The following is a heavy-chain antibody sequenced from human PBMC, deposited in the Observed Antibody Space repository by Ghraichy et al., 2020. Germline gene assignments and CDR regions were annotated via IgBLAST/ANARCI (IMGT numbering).Heavy chain of an antibody. J-gene: IGHJ6*03. CDR3: ARGGYNSNDLRYYYYYMDV. CDR2: IIPFFGTT. D-gene: IGHD1-20*01. CDR1: GGTFSNYA. V-gene: IGHV1-69*01. Sequence: SSVKVSCKASGGTFSNYAISWVRQAPGQGLEWMGGIIPFFGTTNYAQNFQGRVTITADESTSTAYMELSSLRSEDTAVFYCARGGYNSNDLRYYYYYMDVWGKGTTVTVSS.